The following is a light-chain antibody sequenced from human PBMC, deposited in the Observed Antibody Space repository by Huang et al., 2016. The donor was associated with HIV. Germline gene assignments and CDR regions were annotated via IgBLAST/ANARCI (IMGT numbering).Light chain of an antibody. J-gene: IGKJ1*01. CDR1: QSLIHSNGNNS. CDR3: MQVLQTPRT. CDR2: LGS. Sequence: DIVMTQSPLSLPVTPGEPASISCRSSQSLIHSNGNNSLDWYLQKPGQSPQLLIYLGSNRASGVPDRFSGGGSGTYFTLNISRVEAEDVGIYYCMQVLQTPRTFGQGTKVEI. V-gene: IGKV2-28*01.